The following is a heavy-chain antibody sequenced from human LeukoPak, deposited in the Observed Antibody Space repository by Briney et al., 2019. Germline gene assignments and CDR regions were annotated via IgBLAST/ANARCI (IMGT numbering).Heavy chain of an antibody. V-gene: IGHV3-48*01. Sequence: GGSLRLSCAASGFTFSSYSMNWVRQAPGKGLEWVSYISSSSSTIYYADSVKGRFTISRDNAKNSLYLQMNSLRSDDTAVYYCARVDTMVRGDGAWFDPWGQGTLVTVSS. J-gene: IGHJ5*02. D-gene: IGHD3-10*01. CDR3: ARVDTMVRGDGAWFDP. CDR2: ISSSSSTI. CDR1: GFTFSSYS.